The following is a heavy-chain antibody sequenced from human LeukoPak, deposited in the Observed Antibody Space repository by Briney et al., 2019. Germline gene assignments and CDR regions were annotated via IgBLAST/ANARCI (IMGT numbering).Heavy chain of an antibody. CDR3: ARGNLLTRRFGELPMVDY. D-gene: IGHD3-10*01. CDR2: INPNSGGT. V-gene: IGHV1-2*02. CDR1: GYTFASYA. J-gene: IGHJ4*02. Sequence: ASVKVSRKASGYTFASYAISWVRQAPGQGLEWMGWINPNSGGTNYAQKFQGRVTMTRDTSISTAYMELSRLRSDDTAVYYCARGNLLTRRFGELPMVDYWGQGTLVTVSS.